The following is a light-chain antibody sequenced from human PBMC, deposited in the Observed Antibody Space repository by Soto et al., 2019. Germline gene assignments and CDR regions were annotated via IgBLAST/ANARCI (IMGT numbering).Light chain of an antibody. CDR3: QQRSNWPRT. CDR2: GAS. Sequence: EIVLTQSPGTLSLSPGERATLSCRASQSVSSNYVAWYQHKPGQAPRLLIYGASSRATGVPARFSGGGSGTDFTLTISSLEPEDFAVYYCQQRSNWPRTFGQGTKVDIK. V-gene: IGKV3D-20*02. J-gene: IGKJ1*01. CDR1: QSVSSNY.